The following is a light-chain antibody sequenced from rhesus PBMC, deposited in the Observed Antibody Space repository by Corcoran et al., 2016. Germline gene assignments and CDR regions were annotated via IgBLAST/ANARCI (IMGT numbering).Light chain of an antibody. CDR3: QQHDNSPFT. Sequence: DIQMTQSPSSLSASVGDRVTITGRASQGISNWLAWYQQKPGKAPKLLIYRASNLEKGVPSRFSGSGSGTDFTLTIYSLQPEDIATYYCQQHDNSPFTFGPGTKLDIE. J-gene: IGKJ3*01. CDR1: QGISNW. CDR2: RAS. V-gene: IGKV1-69*01.